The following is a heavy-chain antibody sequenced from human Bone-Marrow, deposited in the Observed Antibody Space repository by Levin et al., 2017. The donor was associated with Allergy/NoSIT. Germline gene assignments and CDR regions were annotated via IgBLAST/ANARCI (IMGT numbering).Heavy chain of an antibody. CDR2: IKSKSEGGTT. J-gene: IGHJ4*02. CDR1: GFIFHKAW. D-gene: IGHD5-12*01. CDR3: TTLATY. Sequence: LSLPCAASGFIFHKAWMSWVRQAPGKGLEWVGRIKSKSEGGTTDYAAPVKGRFTISIDDSKNIFYLQMNSLKTEDAAVYYCTTLATYWGQGTLVTVSS. V-gene: IGHV3-15*01.